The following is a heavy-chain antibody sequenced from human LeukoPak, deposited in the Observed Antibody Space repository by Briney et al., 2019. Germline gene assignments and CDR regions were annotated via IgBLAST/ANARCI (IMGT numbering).Heavy chain of an antibody. J-gene: IGHJ6*03. V-gene: IGHV1-2*02. CDR1: GYTFTGYY. D-gene: IGHD1-26*01. Sequence: ASVKVSCKASGYTFTGYYMHWVRQAPGQGLGWMGWINPNSGGTNYAQKFQGRVTMTRDTSISTAYMELRSLRSDDTAVYYCASLGGVGAIYYMDVWGKGTTVTVSS. CDR2: INPNSGGT. CDR3: ASLGGVGAIYYMDV.